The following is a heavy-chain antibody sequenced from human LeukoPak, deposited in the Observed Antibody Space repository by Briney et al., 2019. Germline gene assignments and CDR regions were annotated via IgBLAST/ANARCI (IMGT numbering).Heavy chain of an antibody. CDR2: IYYSGST. CDR3: ARECAGTGSVYFDY. V-gene: IGHV4-31*03. Sequence: SETLSLTCTVSGGSISSGGYYWSWIRQRPGKGLERIGYIYYSGSTYYNPSLKSRVTISVDTSKNQFSLKLSSVTAADTAVYYCARECAGTGSVYFDYWGQGTLVTVSS. CDR1: GGSISSGGYY. J-gene: IGHJ4*02. D-gene: IGHD6-13*01.